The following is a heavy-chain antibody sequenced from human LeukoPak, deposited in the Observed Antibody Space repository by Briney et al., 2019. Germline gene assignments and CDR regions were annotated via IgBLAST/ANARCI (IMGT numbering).Heavy chain of an antibody. CDR2: IGPSSGDI. Sequence: AGGSLRLSCAASGFTFTNYVMSWVRQAPGTGLEWVSSIGPSSGDIYYADSVKGRFTISRDNDKNSLYLQMNSLRAEVTAVYYCARDRGARGRGLAWGQGTQVTVSS. D-gene: IGHD3-10*01. CDR3: ARDRGARGRGLA. CDR1: GFTFTNYV. J-gene: IGHJ5*02. V-gene: IGHV3-21*01.